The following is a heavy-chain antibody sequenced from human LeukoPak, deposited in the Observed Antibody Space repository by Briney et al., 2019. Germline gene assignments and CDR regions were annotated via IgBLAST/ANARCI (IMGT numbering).Heavy chain of an antibody. Sequence: GGSLRLSCAASGFTFSSYGMHWVRQAPGKGLEWVAVISYDGSNKYYADSVKGRFTISRDNSKNTLYLQMNSLRAEDTAVYYCAKDDWRRANWNFGKKTLFDYWGQGTLVTVSS. J-gene: IGHJ4*02. D-gene: IGHD1-7*01. CDR3: AKDDWRRANWNFGKKTLFDY. V-gene: IGHV3-30*18. CDR2: ISYDGSNK. CDR1: GFTFSSYG.